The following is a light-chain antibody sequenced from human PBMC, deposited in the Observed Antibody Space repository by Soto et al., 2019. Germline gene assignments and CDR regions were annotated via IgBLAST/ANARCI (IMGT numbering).Light chain of an antibody. CDR3: QQSYSLSPIT. Sequence: DIQMTQSPSSLSASVGDRVTLTCRASETISTFLNWYQHKPGRAPKLLIYAASRLQSGVPSRFSGSGSGTDFTLTINGLQPGDFASYYCQQSYSLSPITFGQGTRLEI. CDR1: ETISTF. J-gene: IGKJ5*01. V-gene: IGKV1-39*01. CDR2: AAS.